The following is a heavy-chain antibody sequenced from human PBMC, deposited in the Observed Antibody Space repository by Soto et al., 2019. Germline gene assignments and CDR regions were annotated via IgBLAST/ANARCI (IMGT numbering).Heavy chain of an antibody. CDR1: GVHFSSYG. CDR2: ISYDGSNK. V-gene: IGHV3-30*18. J-gene: IGHJ6*02. Sequence: GGSLTLSCAASGVHFSSYGMHWVRQAPGKGLEWVAVISYDGSNKYYADSVKGRFTISRDNSKNTLYLQMNSLRAEDTAVYYCAKGRNPPYYYGMDVWGQGTTVTVSS. CDR3: AKGRNPPYYYGMDV.